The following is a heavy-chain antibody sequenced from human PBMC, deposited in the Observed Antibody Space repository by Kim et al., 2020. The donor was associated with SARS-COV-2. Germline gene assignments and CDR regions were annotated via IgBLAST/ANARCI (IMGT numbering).Heavy chain of an antibody. D-gene: IGHD1-26*01. CDR3: AKDIGGSYQLGYFDY. CDR2: ISWNSGSI. CDR1: GFTFDDYA. V-gene: IGHV3-9*01. J-gene: IGHJ4*02. Sequence: GGSLRLSCAASGFTFDDYAMHWVRQAPGKGLEWVSGISWNSGSIGYADSVKGRFTISRDNAKNSLYLQMNSLRAEDTALYYCAKDIGGSYQLGYFDYWGQGTLVTVSS.